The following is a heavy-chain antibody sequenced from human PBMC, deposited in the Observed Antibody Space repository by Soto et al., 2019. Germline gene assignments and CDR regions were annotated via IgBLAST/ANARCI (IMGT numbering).Heavy chain of an antibody. J-gene: IGHJ3*01. CDR1: GCSFNSYY. CDR2: INPAIVTT. V-gene: IGHV1-46*02. CDR3: AIEWIATLRSYAFDV. Sequence: VSVQVSCNASGCSFNSYYLHCGRQAHAQGLEGKGIINPAIVTTNYAQKCQGRVTMTTDTSTSTDYMELSSLRSEDTDVYYCAIEWIATLRSYAFDVWGQGTMVTVSS. D-gene: IGHD1-26*01.